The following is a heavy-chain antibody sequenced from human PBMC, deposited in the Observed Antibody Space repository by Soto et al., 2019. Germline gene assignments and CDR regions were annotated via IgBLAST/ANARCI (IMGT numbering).Heavy chain of an antibody. V-gene: IGHV4-31*03. J-gene: IGHJ5*02. CDR3: AGADSSSWPPRWFDR. Sequence: SETLSLTCTVSPGSISSGGYYWSWIRQHPGKGLEWIGYIYYSGSTYYNPSLKSRVTISVDTSKNQFSLKLSSVTAADTTVYYCAGADSSSWPPRWFDRWGQGTLVVVSS. CDR2: IYYSGST. D-gene: IGHD6-13*01. CDR1: PGSISSGGYY.